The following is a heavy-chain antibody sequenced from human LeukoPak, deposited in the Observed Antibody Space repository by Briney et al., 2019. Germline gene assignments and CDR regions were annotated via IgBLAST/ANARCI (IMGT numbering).Heavy chain of an antibody. CDR2: ISAYNGNT. D-gene: IGHD6-13*01. J-gene: IGHJ4*02. CDR1: GYTFTSYG. Sequence: GASVKVSCKASGYTFTSYGISWVRQAPGQGLEWMGWISAYNGNTNYAQKLQGRVTMTTDTSTSTAHMELRSLRSGDTAVYYCARVAAAGYFFDYWGQGTLVTVSS. V-gene: IGHV1-18*01. CDR3: ARVAAAGYFFDY.